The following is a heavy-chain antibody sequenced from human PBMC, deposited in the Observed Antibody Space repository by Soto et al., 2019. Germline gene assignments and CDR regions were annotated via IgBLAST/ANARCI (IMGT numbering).Heavy chain of an antibody. Sequence: QVQLVQSGAEVKKPGASVKVSYTASGYTFTSYGISWVRQAPGQGLEWMGWISAYNSNTNYAQKLQSRVTMTTDTSTTTAYMKLRSLTSDDTAVYYCARDAAVRLFDYWGQGTLVTVSS. J-gene: IGHJ4*02. CDR2: ISAYNSNT. CDR3: ARDAAVRLFDY. CDR1: GYTFTSYG. D-gene: IGHD3-10*01. V-gene: IGHV1-18*01.